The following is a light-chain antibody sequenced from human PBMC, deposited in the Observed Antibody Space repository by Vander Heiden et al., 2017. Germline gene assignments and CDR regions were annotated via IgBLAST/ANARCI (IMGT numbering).Light chain of an antibody. CDR3: GTWDSSLSAYV. CDR2: DNN. J-gene: IGLJ1*01. Sequence: QSVLTQPLSVSAAPGQKAAISCSGSSSNIGNNYVSWYQQLPGTAPKLLIYDNNKRPSGIPDRFSGSKSGTTATLGITGLQTGDEADYYCGTWDSSLSAYVFGTGTKITVL. V-gene: IGLV1-51*01. CDR1: SSNIGNNY.